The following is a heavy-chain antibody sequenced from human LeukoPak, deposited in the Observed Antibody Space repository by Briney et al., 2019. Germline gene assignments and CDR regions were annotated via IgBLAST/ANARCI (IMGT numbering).Heavy chain of an antibody. V-gene: IGHV4-59*01. CDR2: VYYDGNN. CDR1: GGSMSTYY. CDR3: ARVKDDNNYDRAFDI. D-gene: IGHD5-24*01. J-gene: IGHJ3*02. Sequence: SETLSLTCTVSGGSMSTYYWSWIRQPPGKGLEWIGYVYYDGNNDYNPSLKSRVTTSIDTSKKRFSLKLTSVTAADTAVYYCARVKDDNNYDRAFDIWGQGTMVTVSS.